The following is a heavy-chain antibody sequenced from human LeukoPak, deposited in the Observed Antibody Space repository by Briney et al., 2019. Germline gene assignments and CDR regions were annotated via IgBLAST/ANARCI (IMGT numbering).Heavy chain of an antibody. Sequence: GGSLRLSCAASGFTFSTYAMSWVRQAPGKGLEWVSVVSFSGDSTYYADSVKGRFTISRDNSKNTLYLQMNSLRAEDTAVYYCAKDLIKCSGGSCYSASDYWGQGTLVTVSA. CDR3: AKDLIKCSGGSCYSASDY. CDR2: VSFSGDST. D-gene: IGHD2-15*01. J-gene: IGHJ4*02. V-gene: IGHV3-23*01. CDR1: GFTFSTYA.